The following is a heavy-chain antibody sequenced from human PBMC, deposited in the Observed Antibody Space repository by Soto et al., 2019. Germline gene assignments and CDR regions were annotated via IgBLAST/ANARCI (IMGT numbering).Heavy chain of an antibody. CDR1: GFTFSTSW. CDR2: IKEDGSQT. CDR3: ARVRVPNTVDY. V-gene: IGHV3-7*01. J-gene: IGHJ4*02. Sequence: EVQLVESGGGLVQPGGSLRLSCVASGFTFSTSWMTWVRQAPGKGLEWVANIKEDGSQTYYLDSVKGRFTASKDNAKNSLYLQIDSLRPDDPDVYFCARVRVPNTVDYWGQGTLVIVSS.